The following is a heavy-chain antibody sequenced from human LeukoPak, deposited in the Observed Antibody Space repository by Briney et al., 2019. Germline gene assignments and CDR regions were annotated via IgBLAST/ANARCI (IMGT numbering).Heavy chain of an antibody. D-gene: IGHD5-12*01. Sequence: GASVKVSCKASGYTFTSYGISWVRQAPGQGLEWMGRIIPILGIANYAQKFQGRVTITADKSTSTAYMELSSLRSEDTAVYYCAIGYEDSQSLDYWGQGTLVTVSS. CDR3: AIGYEDSQSLDY. J-gene: IGHJ4*02. CDR2: IIPILGIA. CDR1: GYTFTSYG. V-gene: IGHV1-69*04.